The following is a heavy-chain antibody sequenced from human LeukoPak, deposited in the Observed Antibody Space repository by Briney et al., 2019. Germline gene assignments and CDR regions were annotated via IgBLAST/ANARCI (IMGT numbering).Heavy chain of an antibody. CDR3: AGRGRRYFRD. CDR1: GASISSDY. J-gene: IGHJ1*01. Sequence: SETLSLTCTVSGASISSDYWSWIRQSPGKGLEWIAYIYDSGRTDYNPSLKSRVTTSMNTSKNQFSLNLSSVTAADTAVYYCAGRGRRYFRDWGQGTLVTVSS. V-gene: IGHV4-4*09. CDR2: IYDSGRT.